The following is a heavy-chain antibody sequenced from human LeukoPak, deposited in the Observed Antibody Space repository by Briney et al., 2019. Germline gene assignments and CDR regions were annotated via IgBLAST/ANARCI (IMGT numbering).Heavy chain of an antibody. V-gene: IGHV3-48*03. J-gene: IGHJ5*02. CDR2: ISSSGSTI. Sequence: QPGGSLRLSCAAPGFTFSSYEMNWVRQAPGKGLGWVSYISSSGSTIYYADSVKGRFTISRDNAKNSRYLQMNSLRAEDTAVYYCARERRGYSGYETYNWFDPWGQGTLVTVSS. CDR1: GFTFSSYE. D-gene: IGHD5-12*01. CDR3: ARERRGYSGYETYNWFDP.